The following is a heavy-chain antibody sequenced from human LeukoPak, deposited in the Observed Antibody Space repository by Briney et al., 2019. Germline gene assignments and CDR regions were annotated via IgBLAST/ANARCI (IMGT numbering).Heavy chain of an antibody. J-gene: IGHJ4*02. CDR2: INPNSGGT. D-gene: IGHD1-26*01. V-gene: IGHV1-2*06. Sequence: ASVKVSCKASGYTFTCYYMHWVRQAPGQGLEWMGRINPNSGGTNYAQKFQGRVTMTRDTSISTAYMELSRLRSDDTAVYYCAREGGTELYFDYWGQGTLVTVSS. CDR3: AREGGTELYFDY. CDR1: GYTFTCYY.